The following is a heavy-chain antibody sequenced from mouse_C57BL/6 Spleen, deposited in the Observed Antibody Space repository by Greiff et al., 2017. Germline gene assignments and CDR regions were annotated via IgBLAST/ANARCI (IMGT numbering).Heavy chain of an antibody. CDR1: GYAFSSYW. CDR2: IYPGDGDT. J-gene: IGHJ3*01. CDR3: AREDWFAY. V-gene: IGHV1-80*01. Sequence: VKLMESGAELVKPGASVKISCKASGYAFSSYWMNWVKQRPGKGLEWIGQIYPGDGDTNYNGKFKGKATLTADKSSSTAYMQLSSLTSEDSAVYFCAREDWFAYWGQGTLVTVSA.